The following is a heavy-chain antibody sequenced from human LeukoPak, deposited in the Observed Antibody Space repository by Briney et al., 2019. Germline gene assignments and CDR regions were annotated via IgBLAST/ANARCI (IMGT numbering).Heavy chain of an antibody. J-gene: IGHJ4*02. CDR3: ATISSGYYVFDY. V-gene: IGHV3-74*01. Sequence: PGGSLRLSCAASGFTFSSYWMHWVRQAPGKGLVWVSRINSDGSSTSYADSVKGRFTISRGNAKNTLYLQMNSLRAEGTAVYYCATISSGYYVFDYWGQGTLVTVSS. CDR2: INSDGSST. D-gene: IGHD3-22*01. CDR1: GFTFSSYW.